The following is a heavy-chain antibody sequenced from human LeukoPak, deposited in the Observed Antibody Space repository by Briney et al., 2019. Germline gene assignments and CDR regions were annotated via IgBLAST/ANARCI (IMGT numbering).Heavy chain of an antibody. CDR3: ARHLSAYYYDIGIDP. D-gene: IGHD3-22*01. Sequence: SETLSLTCTVSGGSISSSSYYWGWIRQPPGKGLEWIGSIYYSGSTYYNPSLKSRVTISVDTSKNQFSLKLSSVSAADTAVYYCARHLSAYYYDIGIDPWGQGTLVTVSS. J-gene: IGHJ5*02. CDR1: GGSISSSSYY. V-gene: IGHV4-39*01. CDR2: IYYSGST.